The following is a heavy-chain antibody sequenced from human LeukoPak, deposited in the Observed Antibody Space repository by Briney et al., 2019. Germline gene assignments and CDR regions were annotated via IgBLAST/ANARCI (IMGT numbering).Heavy chain of an antibody. CDR1: GFTFSSYS. V-gene: IGHV3-48*01. Sequence: PGGSLRLSCAASGFTFSSYSMNWVRQAPGKGLEWVSYISSSSTTIYYADSVKGRFTISRDNAKNSLYLQMNSLRAEDTAVYYCARDPVQGRYYYYYYMDVWGKGTTVTVSS. J-gene: IGHJ6*03. CDR3: ARDPVQGRYYYYYYMDV. CDR2: ISSSSTTI.